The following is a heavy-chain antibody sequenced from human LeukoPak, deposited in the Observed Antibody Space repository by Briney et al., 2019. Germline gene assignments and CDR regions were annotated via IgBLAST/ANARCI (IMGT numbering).Heavy chain of an antibody. CDR2: INPNSGGT. Sequence: ASLKVSCKASGYTFTGYYMHWVRRAPGQGLEWMGWINPNSGGTNYAQKFQGRVTMTRDTSISTAYMELSRLRSDDTAVYYCAREMPIAAAGSAEYFQHWGQGTLVTVSS. V-gene: IGHV1-2*02. D-gene: IGHD6-13*01. CDR1: GYTFTGYY. J-gene: IGHJ1*01. CDR3: AREMPIAAAGSAEYFQH.